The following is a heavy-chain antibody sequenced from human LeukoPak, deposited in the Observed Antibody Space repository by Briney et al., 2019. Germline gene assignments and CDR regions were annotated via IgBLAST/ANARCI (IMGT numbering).Heavy chain of an antibody. CDR2: ISGSGGST. CDR1: GFTFSSYA. D-gene: IGHD3-3*01. Sequence: QPGGSLGLSCAASGFTFSSYAMSWVRQAPGKGLEWVSAISGSGGSTYYADSVKGRFTISRDNSKNTLYPQMNSLRAEDTAVYYCAKNVRALRFLEWAYYFDYWGQGTLVTVSS. J-gene: IGHJ4*02. V-gene: IGHV3-23*01. CDR3: AKNVRALRFLEWAYYFDY.